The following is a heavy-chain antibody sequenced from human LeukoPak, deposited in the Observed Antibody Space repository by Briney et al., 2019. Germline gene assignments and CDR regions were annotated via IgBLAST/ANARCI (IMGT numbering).Heavy chain of an antibody. CDR3: AKDSLGYSSGFDAFDI. CDR2: ISGSGGST. V-gene: IGHV3-23*01. J-gene: IGHJ3*02. Sequence: GGSLRLSCAASGFTFSSYSMNWVRQAPGRGLEWVSAISGSGGSTYYADSVKGRFTISRDNSKNTLYLQMNSLRAEDTAVYYCAKDSLGYSSGFDAFDIWGQGTMVTVSS. CDR1: GFTFSSYS. D-gene: IGHD6-19*01.